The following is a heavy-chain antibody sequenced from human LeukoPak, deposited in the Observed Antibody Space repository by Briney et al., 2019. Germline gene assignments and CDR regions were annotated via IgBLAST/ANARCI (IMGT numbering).Heavy chain of an antibody. CDR1: GFTFSSYG. Sequence: GGSLRLSCAASGFTFSSYGMYWVRQAPGKGLEWVAFIRYDGSNKYYADSVKGRFTISRDNSKNTLYVQMNSQRGEDTAVYYCAREISGITFGGVIVNDAFDIWGQGTMVTVSS. J-gene: IGHJ3*02. V-gene: IGHV3-30*02. CDR3: AREISGITFGGVIVNDAFDI. CDR2: IRYDGSNK. D-gene: IGHD3-16*02.